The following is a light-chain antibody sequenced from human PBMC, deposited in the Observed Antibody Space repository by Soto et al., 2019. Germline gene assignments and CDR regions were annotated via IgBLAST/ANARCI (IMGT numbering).Light chain of an antibody. CDR3: QSYDSSLSALYV. V-gene: IGLV1-40*01. CDR2: GNS. CDR1: SSDIGGNNY. Sequence: VLTQPSSVPVSPGQAVTMSCTGTSSDIGGNNYVYWYKQLPGTAPKLIIYGNSNRPSGVPDRFSGSKSGTSASLAITGLHAEDEADYYCQSYDSSLSALYVFGTGTKVPV. J-gene: IGLJ1*01.